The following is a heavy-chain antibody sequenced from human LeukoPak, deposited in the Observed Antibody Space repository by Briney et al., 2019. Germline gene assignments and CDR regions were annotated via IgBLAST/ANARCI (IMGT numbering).Heavy chain of an antibody. CDR3: ARDLKRRVNYVSSGSDDAFDI. Sequence: GGSLRLSCAASGFSFSTSNMNWVRQAPGKGLEWVSYISGSSSTIYYADSVKGRFTISRDNAKNSLYLQMNSLRAEDTAVYYCARDLKRRVNYVSSGSDDAFDIWGQGTRDTV. V-gene: IGHV3-48*04. CDR2: ISGSSSTI. D-gene: IGHD3-22*01. CDR1: GFSFSTSN. J-gene: IGHJ3*02.